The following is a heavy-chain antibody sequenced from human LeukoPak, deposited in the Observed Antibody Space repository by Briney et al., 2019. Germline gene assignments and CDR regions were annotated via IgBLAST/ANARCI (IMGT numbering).Heavy chain of an antibody. CDR2: INQDGSEK. D-gene: IGHD5-24*01. CDR1: RFTFSSYW. Sequence: PGGSLRLSCAASRFTFSSYWMTWVRQAPGKGLEWVANINQDGSEKYYVDSVKGRFTISRDNAKNSLYLQMNSLRAEDTAVYYCARVMATKDFYYYMDVWGKGTTVTVSS. CDR3: ARVMATKDFYYYMDV. J-gene: IGHJ6*03. V-gene: IGHV3-7*01.